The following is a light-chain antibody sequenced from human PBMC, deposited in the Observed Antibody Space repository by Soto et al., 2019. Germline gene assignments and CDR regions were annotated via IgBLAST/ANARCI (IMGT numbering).Light chain of an antibody. V-gene: IGLV2-8*01. CDR2: EVT. CDR3: SSYAGSNNLV. J-gene: IGLJ2*01. Sequence: QSALTQPPSASGSPGQSVTISCTGTSSDVGGYNYVFWYQQHPGKAPKLMIYEVTKRPSGVPDRFSGSKSGNTASLTVSGLQAEDEAEYYCSSYAGSNNLVFGGGTKLTVL. CDR1: SSDVGGYNY.